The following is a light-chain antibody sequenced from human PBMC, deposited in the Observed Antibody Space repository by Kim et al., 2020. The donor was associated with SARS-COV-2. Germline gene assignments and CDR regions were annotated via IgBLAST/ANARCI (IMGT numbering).Light chain of an antibody. CDR1: SSDIGGYDF. J-gene: IGLJ3*02. V-gene: IGLV2-8*01. Sequence: QSALTQPASASGSPGQSVTISCTGTSSDIGGYDFVSWYQQHPGKAPKFMIYEVNKRSSGVPDRFSGSKSGSTASLTVSGLQAEDEADYYCTSYAGSDILLFGGGTKVTVL. CDR2: EVN. CDR3: TSYAGSDILL.